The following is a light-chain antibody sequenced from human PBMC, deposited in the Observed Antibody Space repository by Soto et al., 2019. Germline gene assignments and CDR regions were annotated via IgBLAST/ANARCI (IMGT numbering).Light chain of an antibody. V-gene: IGLV1-40*01. CDR2: GNN. CDR3: QSYDSGLRGWV. CDR1: SSNIGAGYD. Sequence: HSVLTQPPSVSGAPGQRVTISCTGSSSNIGAGYDVHWYQQLPGTAPKLLIYGNNNRPSGVPDRFSGSKSGTTASLAITGLQAEDEADYYCQSYDSGLRGWVGGGGTKLTVL. J-gene: IGLJ3*02.